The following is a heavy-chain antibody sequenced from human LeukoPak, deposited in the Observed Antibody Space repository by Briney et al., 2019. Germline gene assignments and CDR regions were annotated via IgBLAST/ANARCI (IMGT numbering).Heavy chain of an antibody. J-gene: IGHJ6*03. V-gene: IGHV3-21*06. CDR3: ARKDPVTPYMDV. CDR2: ISSSSNYI. CDR1: GFTFSRYI. Sequence: GGSLRLSCAASGFTFSRYIMNWVRQAPGKGLEWVSSISSSSNYIYYADSVKGRFTISRDNAKNSLYLQMNSLRAEDTAVYYCARKDPVTPYMDVWGKGTTVTVSS. D-gene: IGHD2-15*01.